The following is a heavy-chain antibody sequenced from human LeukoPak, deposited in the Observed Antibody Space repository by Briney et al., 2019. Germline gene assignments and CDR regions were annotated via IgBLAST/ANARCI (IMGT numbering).Heavy chain of an antibody. CDR2: IIPIFGTA. V-gene: IGHV1-69*05. D-gene: IGHD2-2*01. J-gene: IGHJ3*02. CDR1: GGTFSSYA. Sequence: ASVTVSFTASGGTFSSYAISWVRQAPGQGLEWMGGIIPIFGTANYAQKFQGRVTITTDESASTAYMELSSLRSEDTAVYYCARDLTDCSSTSCNSDAFDIWGQGTMVTVSS. CDR3: ARDLTDCSSTSCNSDAFDI.